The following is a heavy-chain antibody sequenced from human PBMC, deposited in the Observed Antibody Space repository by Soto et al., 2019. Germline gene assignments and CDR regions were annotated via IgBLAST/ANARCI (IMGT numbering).Heavy chain of an antibody. D-gene: IGHD3-3*01. J-gene: IGHJ6*03. CDR2: IWYEASNK. Sequence: LRRFCLLSGFTFCTAGLYRVRQAPGAGLECVAVIWYEASNKDYGQSVRGRFTIARDNPKHTLYLQMNSLRAEDKAGYYCARMGPVGYYDGMD. CDR3: ARMGPVGYYDGMD. CDR1: GFTFCTAG. V-gene: IGHV3-33*07.